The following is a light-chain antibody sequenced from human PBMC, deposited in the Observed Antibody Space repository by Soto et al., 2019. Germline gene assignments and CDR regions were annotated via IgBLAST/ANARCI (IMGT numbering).Light chain of an antibody. Sequence: QSVLTQPASVSGSPGQSISLSCTGTSSDVGGCNYVSWYQQHPGEAPKLLIYEVTHRPSGVSDRFSGSKSGSTASLTISGLQTDDEADYYCTSCTTNNTPYVFGTGTKLTVL. CDR3: TSCTTNNTPYV. J-gene: IGLJ1*01. V-gene: IGLV2-14*03. CDR1: SSDVGGCNY. CDR2: EVT.